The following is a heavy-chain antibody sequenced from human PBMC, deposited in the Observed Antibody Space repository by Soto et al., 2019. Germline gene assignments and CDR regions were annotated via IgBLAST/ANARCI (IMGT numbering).Heavy chain of an antibody. CDR3: AIMGHYCSSTSCYDAFDI. D-gene: IGHD2-2*01. CDR1: GFSLSTSGVG. V-gene: IGHV2-5*02. J-gene: IGHJ3*02. Sequence: QITLKESGPTLVKPTQTLTLTCTFSGFSLSTSGVGVGWIRQPPGKALEWLALIYLDDDKRYSPSLKSRLTISQDTAKNQVVLTMTNMDPVDTATYSCAIMGHYCSSTSCYDAFDIWGQGTMVTVSS. CDR2: IYLDDDK.